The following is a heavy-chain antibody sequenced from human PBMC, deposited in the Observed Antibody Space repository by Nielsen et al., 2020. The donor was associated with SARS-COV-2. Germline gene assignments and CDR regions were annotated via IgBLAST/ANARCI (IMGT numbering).Heavy chain of an antibody. CDR2: IYYSGST. CDR1: GGSISSYY. V-gene: IGHV4-59*01. D-gene: IGHD3-22*01. J-gene: IGHJ4*02. Sequence: SETLSLTCTVSGGSISSYYWSWIRQPPGKGLEWIGYIYYSGSTNYNPSLKSRVTISVDTSKNQFSLKLSSVTAADTAVYYCARDFGGYYYYFDYWGQGTLVTVSS. CDR3: ARDFGGYYYYFDY.